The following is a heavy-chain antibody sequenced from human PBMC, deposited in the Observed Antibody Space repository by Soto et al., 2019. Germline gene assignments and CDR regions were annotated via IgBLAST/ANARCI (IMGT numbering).Heavy chain of an antibody. D-gene: IGHD3-3*01. CDR2: FDPEDGET. CDR1: GYTLTGLS. Sequence: ASVKVSCKVSGYTLTGLSMHWVRQAPGKGLERMGGFDPEDGETIYAQKFQGRVTMTEDTSTDTAYMELSSLRSEDTAVYYCATDIPGYDFWSGYYKGAFDVWGQGTMVTVSS. CDR3: ATDIPGYDFWSGYYKGAFDV. V-gene: IGHV1-24*01. J-gene: IGHJ3*01.